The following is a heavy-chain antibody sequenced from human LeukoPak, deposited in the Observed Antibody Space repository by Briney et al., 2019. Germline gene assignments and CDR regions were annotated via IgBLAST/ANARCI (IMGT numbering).Heavy chain of an antibody. J-gene: IGHJ4*02. CDR1: GFTFSNYA. Sequence: GGSLRLSCAASGFTFSNYAMHWVRQAPGKGQEWVAYISYDGSNKNYAGSVKGRFTSSRDTSRNTVNLQMNSLRPEDTAVYYCARETAYATSRPIEYWGQGTLVTVSS. CDR3: ARETAYATSRPIEY. CDR2: ISYDGSNK. D-gene: IGHD2-2*01. V-gene: IGHV3-30-3*01.